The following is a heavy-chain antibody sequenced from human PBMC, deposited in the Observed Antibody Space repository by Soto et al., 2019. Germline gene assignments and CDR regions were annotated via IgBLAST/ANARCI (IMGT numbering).Heavy chain of an antibody. D-gene: IGHD2-15*01. J-gene: IGHJ4*02. CDR1: GYTFTTYY. CDR3: ARAGYCSGGICFRGSFDY. Sequence: QVQLVQSGAEVKKPGASVKVSCKASGYTFTTYYMHWVRQAPGQGLEWMGIINPNGGSTTYAQKFQGRVTMSRDTSTSTVSMELSSLTSEDAAVYYCARAGYCSGGICFRGSFDYWGQGTLVTVSS. V-gene: IGHV1-46*01. CDR2: INPNGGST.